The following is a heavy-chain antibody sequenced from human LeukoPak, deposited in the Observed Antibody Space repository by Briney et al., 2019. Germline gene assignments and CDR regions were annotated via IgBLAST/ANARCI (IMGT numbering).Heavy chain of an antibody. CDR3: ARVGDFDY. Sequence: SETLSLTCTVSGGSINTPNYYWGWIRQTPGKGLEWIGEIYHSGSTNYNPSLKSRVTISVDKSKNQFSLKLSSVTAADTAVYYCARVGDFDYWGQGTLVTVSS. CDR1: GGSINTPNYY. CDR2: IYHSGST. J-gene: IGHJ4*02. V-gene: IGHV4-39*07.